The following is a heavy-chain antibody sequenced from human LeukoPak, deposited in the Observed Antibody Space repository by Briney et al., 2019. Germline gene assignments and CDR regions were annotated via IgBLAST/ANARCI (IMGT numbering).Heavy chain of an antibody. Sequence: PSETLSLTCSVSGGSISSYYWSWIRQSPGKGLEWIGFIHYSGSTSCNPSLKSRVTISLDTSNNQFSLKLSSVTAADTAVYYCARPGDSSADDWHFDLWGRGTLVTVSS. CDR3: ARPGDSSADDWHFDL. CDR1: GGSISSYY. CDR2: IHYSGST. V-gene: IGHV4-59*08. D-gene: IGHD3-22*01. J-gene: IGHJ2*01.